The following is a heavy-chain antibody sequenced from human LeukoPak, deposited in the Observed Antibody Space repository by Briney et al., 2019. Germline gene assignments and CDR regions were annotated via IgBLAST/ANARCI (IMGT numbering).Heavy chain of an antibody. J-gene: IGHJ6*03. CDR1: GGTFSSYA. CDR3: ARGISSSDDYYYYYYMDV. D-gene: IGHD6-6*01. V-gene: IGHV1-69*05. Sequence: ASVKVSCKASGGTFSSYAISWVRQAPGQGLEWMGGIIPIFGTANYAQKFQGRVTITTDESTSTAYMELSSLRSEDTAVYYCARGISSSDDYYYYYYMDVWGKGTTVTVSS. CDR2: IIPIFGTA.